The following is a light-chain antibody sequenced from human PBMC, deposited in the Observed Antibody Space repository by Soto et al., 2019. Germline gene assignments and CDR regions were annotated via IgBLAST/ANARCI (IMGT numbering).Light chain of an antibody. V-gene: IGKV3-20*01. CDR3: QQYGNSPPLT. CDR1: QSVSSH. CDR2: DAS. Sequence: EIVLTQSPGTLSLSPGERATLSCRASQSVSSHLAWYQQRPGQAPRLLIYDASSRATGIPDRFSGSGSGTDFTLTISRLEPEDFALYYCQQYGNSPPLTFGGGTKVDIK. J-gene: IGKJ4*01.